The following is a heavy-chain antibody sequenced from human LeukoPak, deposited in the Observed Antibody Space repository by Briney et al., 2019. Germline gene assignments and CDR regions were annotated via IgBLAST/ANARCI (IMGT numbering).Heavy chain of an antibody. CDR3: ARDGLFVVVPAARGDAFDI. CDR1: GYTFTSYG. V-gene: IGHV1-18*04. CDR2: ISAYNGNT. D-gene: IGHD2-2*01. J-gene: IGHJ3*02. Sequence: ASVKVSCKASGYTFTSYGISWVRQAPGQGLEWMGWISAYNGNTNYAQKLQGRVTMTTDTSTSTAYMELRSLRSDDTAVYYCARDGLFVVVPAARGDAFDIWGQGTMVTASS.